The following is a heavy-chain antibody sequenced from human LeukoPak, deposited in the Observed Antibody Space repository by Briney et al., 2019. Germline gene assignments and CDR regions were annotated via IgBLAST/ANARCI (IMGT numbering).Heavy chain of an antibody. D-gene: IGHD3-10*01. Sequence: PSETLSLTCTVSGYSISSGYYWGWIRQPPGKGLEWIGSIYHSGSTYYNSPLKSRVTISVDTSKNQFSLKLSSVTAADTAVYYCARDSGTTGEVKFDPWGQGTLVTVSS. V-gene: IGHV4-38-2*02. J-gene: IGHJ5*02. CDR3: ARDSGTTGEVKFDP. CDR1: GYSISSGYY. CDR2: IYHSGST.